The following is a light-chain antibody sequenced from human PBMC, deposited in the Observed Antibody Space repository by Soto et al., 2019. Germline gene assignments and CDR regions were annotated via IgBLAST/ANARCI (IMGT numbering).Light chain of an antibody. Sequence: QSVLTQPASVSGSLGQSITISCTGTSRDLGGYNYVSWYQQHPGKAARLVIYEVTNRPSGVSNRFSDSKSGNTASLTISGLQAEDEADYYCNSFTDSSLYVFGTGTKVTVL. CDR1: SRDLGGYNY. J-gene: IGLJ1*01. CDR3: NSFTDSSLYV. CDR2: EVT. V-gene: IGLV2-14*01.